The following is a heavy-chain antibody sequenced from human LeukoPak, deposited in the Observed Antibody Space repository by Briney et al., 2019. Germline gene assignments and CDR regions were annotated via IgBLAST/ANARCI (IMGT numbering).Heavy chain of an antibody. J-gene: IGHJ4*02. Sequence: SETLSLARAVYGGSFSGYYWSWIRQPPGKGLEWSGEIIHSGTTNYNPSLKRRVTISVDTSKNQFSLKLSSVTAADTAVYYWAREKRKNSSRLTEFDYWGQGTLVTVSS. V-gene: IGHV4-34*12. CDR1: GGSFSGYY. CDR3: AREKRKNSSRLTEFDY. D-gene: IGHD6-13*01. CDR2: IIHSGTT.